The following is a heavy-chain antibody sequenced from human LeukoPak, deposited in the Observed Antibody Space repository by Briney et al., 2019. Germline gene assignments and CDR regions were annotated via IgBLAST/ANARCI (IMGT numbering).Heavy chain of an antibody. J-gene: IGHJ4*02. CDR2: IIPILGIA. CDR3: ARAPAAATMVRGVFDY. Sequence: SVKVSCKASGGTFSSYAISWVRQSPGQGLEWMGRIIPILGIANYAQKFQGRVTITADKSTSTAYMELSSLRSEDTAVYYCARAPAAATMVRGVFDYWGQGTLVTVSS. V-gene: IGHV1-69*04. D-gene: IGHD3-10*01. CDR1: GGTFSSYA.